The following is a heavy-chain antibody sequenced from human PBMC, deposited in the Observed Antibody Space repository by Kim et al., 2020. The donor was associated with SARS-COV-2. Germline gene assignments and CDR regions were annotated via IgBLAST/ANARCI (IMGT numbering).Heavy chain of an antibody. Sequence: SETLSLTCAVYGGSFSGYYWSWIRQPPGKGLEWIGEINHSGSTNYNPSLKSRVTISVDTSKNQFSLKLSSVTAADTAVYYCARPITGTLYYYGMDVWGQGTTVTVSS. V-gene: IGHV4-34*01. D-gene: IGHD1-20*01. CDR3: ARPITGTLYYYGMDV. CDR1: GGSFSGYY. J-gene: IGHJ6*02. CDR2: INHSGST.